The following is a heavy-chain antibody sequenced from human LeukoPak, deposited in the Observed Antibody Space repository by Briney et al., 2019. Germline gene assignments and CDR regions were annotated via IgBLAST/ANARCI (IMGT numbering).Heavy chain of an antibody. CDR1: GGSISSGGYY. CDR2: IYDSGRT. V-gene: IGHV4-31*03. J-gene: IGHJ4*02. CDR3: ATSYGQYFDQ. D-gene: IGHD5-18*01. Sequence: SDTLSPTCTVSGGSISSGGYYWSWIRQHPGKGLEWIGFIYDSGRTYYNPSLNSRVTISVDTSKNHFSLKLSSVTAADTAVYYCATSYGQYFDQWGQGILVTVSS.